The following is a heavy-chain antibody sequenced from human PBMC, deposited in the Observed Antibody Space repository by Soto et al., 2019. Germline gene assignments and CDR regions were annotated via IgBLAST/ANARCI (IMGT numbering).Heavy chain of an antibody. J-gene: IGHJ4*02. D-gene: IGHD3-22*01. Sequence: GRSLRLSCAASGFTFGSYWMHWVRQAPGKGLVWVSRINSDGSSTSYADSVKGRFTISRDNAKNTLYLQMNSLRAEDTAVYYCAIRGIYYDSTSYFDNWGQRTPFTISS. CDR3: AIRGIYYDSTSYFDN. CDR2: INSDGSST. V-gene: IGHV3-74*01. CDR1: GFTFGSYW.